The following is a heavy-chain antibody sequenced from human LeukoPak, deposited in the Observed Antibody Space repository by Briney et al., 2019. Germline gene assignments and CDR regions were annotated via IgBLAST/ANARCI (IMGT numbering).Heavy chain of an antibody. V-gene: IGHV4-59*08. Sequence: GSLRLSCAASGFTFSNAWMSWIRQPPGKGLEWIGYIYYSGSTNYNPSLKSRVTISVDTSKNQFSLKLSSVAAADTAVYYCARHPEMATSKIDYWGQGTLVTVSS. CDR3: ARHPEMATSKIDY. CDR2: IYYSGST. J-gene: IGHJ4*02. CDR1: GFTFSNAW. D-gene: IGHD5-24*01.